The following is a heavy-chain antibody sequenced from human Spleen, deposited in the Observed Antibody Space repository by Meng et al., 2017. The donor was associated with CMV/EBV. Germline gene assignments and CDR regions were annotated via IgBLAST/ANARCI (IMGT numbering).Heavy chain of an antibody. Sequence: SCAASRFTFSGYWMHWVRQAPGKGLVWVSGISTDGSSTTYADSVKGRFTVSRDNAKNTLYLQMNSLRAEDTALFYCARVGSGSYYDYWGQGTLVTLSS. CDR1: RFTFSGYW. CDR2: ISTDGSST. V-gene: IGHV3-74*03. J-gene: IGHJ4*02. D-gene: IGHD3-10*01. CDR3: ARVGSGSYYDY.